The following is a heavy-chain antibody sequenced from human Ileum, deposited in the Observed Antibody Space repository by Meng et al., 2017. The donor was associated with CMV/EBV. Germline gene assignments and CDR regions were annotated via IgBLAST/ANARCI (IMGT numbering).Heavy chain of an antibody. CDR2: ISGSGDST. CDR3: AKDSGGYCSGGSCYSTD. V-gene: IGHV3-23*01. CDR1: GFAFSSYA. Sequence: GESLKISCAASGFAFSSYAMTWVRQTPGKGLECVSTISGSGDSTNYADSVKGWFAISRDNSKNTLYLQMDSLRAEDTAVYYCAKDSGGYCSGGSCYSTDWGQGVLVTVSS. D-gene: IGHD2-15*01. J-gene: IGHJ4*02.